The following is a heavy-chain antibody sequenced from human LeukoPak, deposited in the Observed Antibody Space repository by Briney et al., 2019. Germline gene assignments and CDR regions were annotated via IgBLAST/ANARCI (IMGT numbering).Heavy chain of an antibody. Sequence: PSETLSLTCTVSGGSISSGGYYWSWIRQHPGKGLEWIGYIYYSGSTYYNPSLKSRVTISVDTSKNQFSLKLSSVTAADTAVYYCARGNYGSGGYYFDYWGQGIPVTVSS. D-gene: IGHD3-10*01. V-gene: IGHV4-31*03. CDR1: GGSISSGGYY. J-gene: IGHJ4*02. CDR2: IYYSGST. CDR3: ARGNYGSGGYYFDY.